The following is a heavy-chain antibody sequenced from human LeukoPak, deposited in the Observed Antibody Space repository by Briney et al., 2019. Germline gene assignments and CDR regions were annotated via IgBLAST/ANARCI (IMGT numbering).Heavy chain of an antibody. CDR1: DFSFITYA. CDR2: ITGRGDAT. D-gene: IGHD3-10*01. J-gene: IGHJ4*02. Sequence: PGGSLRLSCAGSDFSFITYAMSWGRQAPGKGLEWVSTITGRGDATYYADSVKGRFTISRDNSKNTLYLQMNSLRADDTAVYYCARDSSMLRGPLVIYYFDFWGQGTLVTVSS. V-gene: IGHV3-23*01. CDR3: ARDSSMLRGPLVIYYFDF.